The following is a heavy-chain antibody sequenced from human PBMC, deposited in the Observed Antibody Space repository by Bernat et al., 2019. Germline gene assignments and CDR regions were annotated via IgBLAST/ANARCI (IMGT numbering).Heavy chain of an antibody. V-gene: IGHV3-30*18. CDR3: AKSRGWFGELCASYYYGMDV. CDR2: ISYDGSNK. Sequence: QVQLVESGGGVVQPGRSLRLSCAASGFTFSSYGMHWVRQAPGKGLEWVAVISYDGSNKDYADSVKGRFTISRDNSKNTRYLQMNSLRAEDTAVYYCAKSRGWFGELCASYYYGMDVWGQGTTVTVSS. D-gene: IGHD3-10*01. CDR1: GFTFSSYG. J-gene: IGHJ6*02.